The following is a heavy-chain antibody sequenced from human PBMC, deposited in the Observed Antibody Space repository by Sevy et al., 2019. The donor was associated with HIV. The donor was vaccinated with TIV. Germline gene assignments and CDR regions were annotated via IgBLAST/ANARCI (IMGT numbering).Heavy chain of an antibody. J-gene: IGHJ6*02. Sequence: GGSLRLSCAASGFTCSSYAMSWVRQAPGKGLEWVSAISGSGGGTYYADSVKGRFTISRDNSKNTLYLQMNSLRAEDTAVYYCSKGGATVTTFRYGMDVWGQGTTVTVSS. V-gene: IGHV3-23*01. CDR1: GFTCSSYA. CDR3: SKGGATVTTFRYGMDV. CDR2: ISGSGGGT. D-gene: IGHD4-4*01.